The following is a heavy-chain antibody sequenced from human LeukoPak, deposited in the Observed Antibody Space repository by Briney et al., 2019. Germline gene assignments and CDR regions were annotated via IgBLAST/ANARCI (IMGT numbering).Heavy chain of an antibody. J-gene: IGHJ3*02. CDR1: GFALSAYA. V-gene: IGHV3-23*01. Sequence: GGSLRLSCVASGFALSAYALSWVCHTPGKGQEWVSTVRGSGGGTFYADSVKVRFTISRDNSKKTVSLQMYSLRVDDTAVYYCAKGGAAMTDAPHGDVVTTTLDGFDIWGQGSMVTVSS. D-gene: IGHD2-21*02. CDR2: VRGSGGGT. CDR3: AKGGAAMTDAPHGDVVTTTLDGFDI.